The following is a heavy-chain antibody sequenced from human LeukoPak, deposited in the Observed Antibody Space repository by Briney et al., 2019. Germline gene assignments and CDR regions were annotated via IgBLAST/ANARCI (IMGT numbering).Heavy chain of an antibody. D-gene: IGHD6-6*01. J-gene: IGHJ4*02. Sequence: PGGSLRLSCAASGFTFSSYSMNWVRQAPGKGLEWVSSISSSSSYIYYADSVKGRFTISRDNAKNSLYLQMNSLRAEDTAVYYCAGDLGSIASDYWGQGTLVTVSS. CDR3: AGDLGSIASDY. CDR1: GFTFSSYS. CDR2: ISSSSSYI. V-gene: IGHV3-21*01.